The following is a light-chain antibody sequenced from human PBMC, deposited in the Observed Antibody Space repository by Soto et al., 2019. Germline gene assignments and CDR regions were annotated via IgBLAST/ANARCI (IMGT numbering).Light chain of an antibody. Sequence: DVQMTQSPSTLSASVGDTVNITCRASQSVSDWLAWYQRKPGEAPKLLMYEASSLESGVPSRFSGSGSGTEFTLTITGLQPDDFATYFCQQYNSYSPWAFGPGTKVEIK. V-gene: IGKV1-5*01. CDR1: QSVSDW. CDR2: EAS. CDR3: QQYNSYSPWA. J-gene: IGKJ1*01.